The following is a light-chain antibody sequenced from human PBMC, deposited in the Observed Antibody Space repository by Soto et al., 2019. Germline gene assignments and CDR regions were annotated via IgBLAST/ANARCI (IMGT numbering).Light chain of an antibody. V-gene: IGLV2-8*01. CDR3: NSYAGSNNWV. CDR2: EVS. J-gene: IGLJ3*02. Sequence: QSALTQPASVSGSPGQSITISCTGTSSDVGGYNYVSWYQQHPGKAPKLMIYEVSKRPSGVPDRFSGSKSGNTASLTVSGLQAEDEADYYCNSYAGSNNWVCGVGTKLTVL. CDR1: SSDVGGYNY.